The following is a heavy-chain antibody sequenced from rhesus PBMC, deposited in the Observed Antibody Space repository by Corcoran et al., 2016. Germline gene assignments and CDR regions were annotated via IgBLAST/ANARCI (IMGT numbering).Heavy chain of an antibody. CDR3: ATDVLSGVIINFGY. CDR1: GYTFTDYY. Sequence: EVQLVQSGAEVKKPGASVKISCKASGYTFTDYYLHWVRQTPGKGLEWMERVDPEDGEAIHTQKFPDRVTITADTSTDTAYMDLSSLRSEDTTVYYCATDVLSGVIINFGYWRQGVLVTVSS. D-gene: IGHD3-34*01. V-gene: IGHV1-111*02. J-gene: IGHJ4*01. CDR2: VDPEDGEA.